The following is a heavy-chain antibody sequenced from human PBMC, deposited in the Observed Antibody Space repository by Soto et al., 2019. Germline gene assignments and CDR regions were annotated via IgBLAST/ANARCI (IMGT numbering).Heavy chain of an antibody. V-gene: IGHV3-74*01. CDR1: GFTLSSYC. D-gene: IGHD6-13*01. Sequence: XRSLRLSFAASGFTLSSYCMHWVRQAPGKGLVWVSRINIDGSSTSYADSVKGRFTISRDNAKNKLYLQMNSLRAEDTAVYYCARENQQLVPWFDSWGQGTLVTVSS. CDR3: ARENQQLVPWFDS. J-gene: IGHJ5*01. CDR2: INIDGSST.